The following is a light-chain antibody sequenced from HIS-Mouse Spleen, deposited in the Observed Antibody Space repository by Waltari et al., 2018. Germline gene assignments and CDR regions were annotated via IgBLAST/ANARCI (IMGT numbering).Light chain of an antibody. Sequence: NFMLTQPHSVSESPRKTVTISCTRSSGSIDTNTVHSYQQRPGSAPTTVIYEDNQRPSGVPDRFSGSIDSSSNSASLTISGLKTEDETDYYCQSYDSSNSWVLGGGTKLTVL. CDR1: SGSIDTNT. J-gene: IGLJ3*02. CDR3: QSYDSSNSWV. CDR2: EDN. V-gene: IGLV6-57*04.